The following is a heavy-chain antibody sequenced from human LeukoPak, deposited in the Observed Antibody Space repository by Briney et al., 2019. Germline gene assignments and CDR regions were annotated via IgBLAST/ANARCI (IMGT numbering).Heavy chain of an antibody. V-gene: IGHV3-23*01. CDR2: FSGCGGST. J-gene: IGHJ4*02. D-gene: IGHD5-18*01. Sequence: GGSLRLSCAASGFTFSSYAVSWVPRAPGKGLEWVSAFSGCGGSTYYADSVKGRFNISRDNSKNTLYLQMNRLKAEHTAVYNCAKVGVDTAMKPYYFDYWGQGTLVTVSS. CDR3: AKVGVDTAMKPYYFDY. CDR1: GFTFSSYA.